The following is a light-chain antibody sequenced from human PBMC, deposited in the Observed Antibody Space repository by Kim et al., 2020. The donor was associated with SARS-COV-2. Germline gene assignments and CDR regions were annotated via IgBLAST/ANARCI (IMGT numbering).Light chain of an antibody. V-gene: IGKV3-15*01. CDR1: QSVSSN. Sequence: PGERATLACRASQSVSSNLAWYPQKPGQAPRLLIYGASTRATGIPARFSGSGSGTEFTLTISSLQSEDFAVYYCQQYNNWPPLTFGGGTKVDIK. CDR3: QQYNNWPPLT. CDR2: GAS. J-gene: IGKJ4*01.